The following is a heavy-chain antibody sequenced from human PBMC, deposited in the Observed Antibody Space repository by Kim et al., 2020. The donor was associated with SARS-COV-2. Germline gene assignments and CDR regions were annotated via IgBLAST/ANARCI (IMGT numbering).Heavy chain of an antibody. J-gene: IGHJ6*02. D-gene: IGHD5-18*01. CDR3: AKDLEGYSYGYGYYYGMDV. Sequence: GRFTISRDNSKNTLYLQMNSLRAEDTAVYYCAKDLEGYSYGYGYYYGMDVWGQGTTVTVSS. V-gene: IGHV3-30*02.